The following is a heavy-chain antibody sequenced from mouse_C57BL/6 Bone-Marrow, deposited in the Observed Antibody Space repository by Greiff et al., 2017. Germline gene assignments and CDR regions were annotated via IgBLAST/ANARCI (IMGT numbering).Heavy chain of an antibody. CDR1: GYTFTSYG. Sequence: QVQLQQSGAELARPGASVKLSCKASGYTFTSYGISWVKQRPGQGLEWIGEIDPSDSYTNYNQKFKGKSTLTVDKSSSTAYMQLSSLTSEDSAVYYCARWDYGSSLDYWGQGTTLTVSS. J-gene: IGHJ2*01. D-gene: IGHD1-1*01. CDR3: ARWDYGSSLDY. V-gene: IGHV1-69*01. CDR2: IDPSDSYT.